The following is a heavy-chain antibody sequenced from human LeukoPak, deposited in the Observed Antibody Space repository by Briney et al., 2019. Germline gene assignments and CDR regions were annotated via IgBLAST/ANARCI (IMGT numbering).Heavy chain of an antibody. J-gene: IGHJ3*02. CDR2: IYHSGNT. Sequence: PSETLSLTCTVSGGSITSSRYYWGWMRQPPGNGLQWIGSIYHSGNTYYNPSLKSRVSISVDTSKNQFSLKLSSVTAADTAVYYCASSSRLALRDAFDIWGQGTMVTVSS. V-gene: IGHV4-39*01. CDR1: GGSITSSRYY. D-gene: IGHD6-19*01. CDR3: ASSSRLALRDAFDI.